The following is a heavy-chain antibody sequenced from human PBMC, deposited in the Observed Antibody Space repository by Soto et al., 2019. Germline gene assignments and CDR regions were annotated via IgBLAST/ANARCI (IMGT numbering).Heavy chain of an antibody. CDR2: ISSSSSYT. CDR3: ARVKWDGYSNLYYFDY. D-gene: IGHD4-4*01. Sequence: GGSLSLSCAASGFTFSDYYMSWIRQAPGKGLEWVSYISSSSSYTNYADSVKGRFTISRDNAKNSLYLQMNSLGAEDTAVYYCARVKWDGYSNLYYFDYWGQGTLVTVSS. V-gene: IGHV3-11*06. CDR1: GFTFSDYY. J-gene: IGHJ4*02.